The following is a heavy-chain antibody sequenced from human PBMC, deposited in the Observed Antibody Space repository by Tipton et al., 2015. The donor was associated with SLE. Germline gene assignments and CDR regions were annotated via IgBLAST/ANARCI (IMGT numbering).Heavy chain of an antibody. CDR3: VRIQVWSGNYYYYGMDV. J-gene: IGHJ6*02. D-gene: IGHD5-18*01. CDR1: GDSISNYY. V-gene: IGHV4-4*07. CDR2: IYTSGST. Sequence: TLSLTCNVSGDSISNYYWNWIRQPAGKGLEWIGRIYTSGSTNYNPSLKSRVSMSVDTSKNQFSLKLSSVTAADTAVYYCVRIQVWSGNYYYYGMDVWGQGTTVTVSS.